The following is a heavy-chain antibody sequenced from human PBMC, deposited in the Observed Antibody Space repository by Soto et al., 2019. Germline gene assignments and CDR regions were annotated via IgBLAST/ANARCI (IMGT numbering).Heavy chain of an antibody. D-gene: IGHD5-18*01. V-gene: IGHV1-2*02. CDR2: INPNSGGT. CDR1: GYTFTGYY. J-gene: IGHJ5*02. CDR3: ARTALTAPARTWFYP. Sequence: ASVKVSCKASGYTFTGYYMHWVRQAPGQGLEWMGWINPNSGGTNYAQKFQGRVTMTRDTSISTAYMELSRLRSDDPAVHYSARTALTAPARTWFYPWGHGPLVTVSS.